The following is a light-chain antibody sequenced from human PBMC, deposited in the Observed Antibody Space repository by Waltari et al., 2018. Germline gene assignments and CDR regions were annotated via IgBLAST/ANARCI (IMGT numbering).Light chain of an antibody. CDR1: NYTIGSGP. V-gene: IGLV1-44*01. J-gene: IGLJ2*01. CDR2: STD. Sequence: QSVVTQAPPVSGTPGQRVTISCSGTNYTIGSGPANWYQQAPGISPKLLIYSTDQRPSGVPDRFSGSKSGTSASLAISGLQSEDEADYYCATWDGRVNGVLFGGGTKVTVL. CDR3: ATWDGRVNGVL.